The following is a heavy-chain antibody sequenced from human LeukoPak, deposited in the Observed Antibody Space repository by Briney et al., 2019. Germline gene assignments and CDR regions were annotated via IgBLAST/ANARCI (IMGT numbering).Heavy chain of an antibody. J-gene: IGHJ4*02. CDR1: GYTFTSYA. CDR2: INAGNGNT. D-gene: IGHD4-17*01. V-gene: IGHV1-3*01. Sequence: ASVKVSCKASGYTFTSYAMHWVRQAPGQRLEWMGWINAGNGNTKYSQKFQGRVTITRDTSASTAYMELSSLRSEDTAVYYCARDIPYGDYVGNYFDYWGQGTLVTVSS. CDR3: ARDIPYGDYVGNYFDY.